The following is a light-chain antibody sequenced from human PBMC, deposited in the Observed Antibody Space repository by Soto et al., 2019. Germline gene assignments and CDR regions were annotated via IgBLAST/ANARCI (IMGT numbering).Light chain of an antibody. J-gene: IGLJ2*01. CDR3: TSYAGSNNFVV. V-gene: IGLV2-8*01. Sequence: QSALTQPPSASGSPGQSVTISCTGTSSDVGNYNYVSWYQHHPGKAPKLMIYEVSKWPSGVPDRFSGSKSGNTASLTVSGLQAEDDSDYYCTSYAGSNNFVVFGGGTNVTVL. CDR2: EVS. CDR1: SSDVGNYNY.